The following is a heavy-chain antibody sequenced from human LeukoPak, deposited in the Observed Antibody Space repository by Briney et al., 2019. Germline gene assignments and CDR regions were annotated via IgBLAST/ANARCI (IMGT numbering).Heavy chain of an antibody. Sequence: ASVKVSCRASGYTFTCYYMHWVRQAPGQGLEWMGWINPNSGGTNYAQKFQGRVTMTRDTSISTAYMELSRLRSDDTAVYYCARGFYAIGATPEVEGAMDVWGQGTTVTVSS. J-gene: IGHJ6*02. CDR3: ARGFYAIGATPEVEGAMDV. CDR2: INPNSGGT. D-gene: IGHD2/OR15-2a*01. V-gene: IGHV1-2*02. CDR1: GYTFTCYY.